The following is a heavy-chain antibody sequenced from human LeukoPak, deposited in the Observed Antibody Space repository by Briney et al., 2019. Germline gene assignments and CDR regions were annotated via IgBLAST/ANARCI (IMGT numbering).Heavy chain of an antibody. CDR3: AREEYNNCYFDY. V-gene: IGHV3-30*03. D-gene: IGHD4-11*01. Sequence: GGSLRLSCAASGFTFSSYGMHWVRQAPGKGLEWVAVISYDGGNKYYADSVKGRFTISRDNSKNTLYLQMNSLRTEDTAVYYCAREEYNNCYFDYWGQGTLVTVSS. CDR1: GFTFSSYG. J-gene: IGHJ4*02. CDR2: ISYDGGNK.